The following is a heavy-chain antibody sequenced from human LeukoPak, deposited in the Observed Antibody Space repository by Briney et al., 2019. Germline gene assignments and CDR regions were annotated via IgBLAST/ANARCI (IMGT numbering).Heavy chain of an antibody. Sequence: GGSLRLSCAVSGFTFSSYWMHWVRQVPGEGLVWVSRINADGRTTTYADSVKGRFTISRDNAKNMLYLQMNSLRAEDTAVYYCARIEDRGAAFDSWGQGTLVTVSS. CDR1: GFTFSSYW. D-gene: IGHD3-22*01. CDR3: ARIEDRGAAFDS. V-gene: IGHV3-74*01. CDR2: INADGRTT. J-gene: IGHJ4*02.